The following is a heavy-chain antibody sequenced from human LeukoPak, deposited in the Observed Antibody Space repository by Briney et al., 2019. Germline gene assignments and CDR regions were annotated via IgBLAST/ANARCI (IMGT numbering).Heavy chain of an antibody. Sequence: SQTLSLTCTVSGGSISSGGYYWSWIRQHPGKGLEWIGYIYNSGSTYYNPSLKSRVTISVDTSKNQFSLKLSSVTAADTAVYYCARAKLTNYYCGMDVWGQGTTVTVSS. CDR1: GGSISSGGYY. J-gene: IGHJ6*02. CDR3: ARAKLTNYYCGMDV. V-gene: IGHV4-31*03. CDR2: IYNSGST. D-gene: IGHD3-9*01.